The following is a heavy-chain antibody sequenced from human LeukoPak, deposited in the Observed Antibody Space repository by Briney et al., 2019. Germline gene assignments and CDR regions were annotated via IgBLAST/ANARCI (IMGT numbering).Heavy chain of an antibody. CDR1: GFTFSSYS. J-gene: IGHJ4*02. CDR3: GRDPQRGVVVPAAIAY. CDR2: ISSDGSKK. Sequence: PGGSLRLSCAASGFTFSSYSMDWVRQAPGKGLEWVALISSDGSKKYYADSVKGRFTISRDNPKNTLFLQMNSLRVEDTAVYYCGRDPQRGVVVPAAIAYWGQGTLVTVSS. D-gene: IGHD2-2*01. V-gene: IGHV3-30-3*01.